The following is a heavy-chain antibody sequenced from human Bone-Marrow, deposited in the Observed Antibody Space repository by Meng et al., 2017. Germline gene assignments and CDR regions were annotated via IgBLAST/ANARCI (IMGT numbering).Heavy chain of an antibody. CDR3: ARDPRYTDTYGMDV. D-gene: IGHD5-18*01. CDR1: GCTFSSYA. Sequence: SVKVSCKASGCTFSSYAISWVRQAPGQGLEWMGGIIPIFGTANYAQKFQGRVTITADESTSTAYMELSSLRSEDTAVYYCARDPRYTDTYGMDVWGQGTTVTVSS. J-gene: IGHJ6*02. CDR2: IIPIFGTA. V-gene: IGHV1-69*13.